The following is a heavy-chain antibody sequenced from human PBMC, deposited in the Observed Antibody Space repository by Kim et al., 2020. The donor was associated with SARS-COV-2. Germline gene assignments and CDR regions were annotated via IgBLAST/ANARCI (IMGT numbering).Heavy chain of an antibody. J-gene: IGHJ4*02. V-gene: IGHV3-30*04. CDR2: ISYDGSNK. D-gene: IGHD3-10*01. Sequence: GGSLRLSCAASGFTFSSYAMHWVRQAPGKGLEWVAVISYDGSNKDYADSVKGRFTISRDNSKNTLYLQMNSLRAEDTAVYYCAGLLWLGEPDYWGQGTLVTVSS. CDR3: AGLLWLGEPDY. CDR1: GFTFSSYA.